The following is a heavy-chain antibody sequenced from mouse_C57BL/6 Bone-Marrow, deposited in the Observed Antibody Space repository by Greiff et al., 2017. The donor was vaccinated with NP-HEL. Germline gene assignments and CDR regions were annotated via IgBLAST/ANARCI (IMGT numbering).Heavy chain of an antibody. Sequence: VQLQQPGAELVRPGSSVKLSCKASGYTFTSYWMHWVKQRPIQGLEWIGNIDPSDSETHSNQKFKDKATLTVDKSSSTAYMQLSSLTSEDSAVYYGARSGEFADWGQGTLVTVSA. J-gene: IGHJ3*01. CDR2: IDPSDSET. CDR3: ARSGEFAD. V-gene: IGHV1-52*01. CDR1: GYTFTSYW. D-gene: IGHD3-1*01.